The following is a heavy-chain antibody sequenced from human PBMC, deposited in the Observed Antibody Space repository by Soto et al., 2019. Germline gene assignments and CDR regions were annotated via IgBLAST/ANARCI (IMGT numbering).Heavy chain of an antibody. D-gene: IGHD3-22*01. Sequence: QVQLVESGGGVVQPGRSLRLSCAASGFTFSSYAMHWVRQAPGKGLGWVAVISYDGSNKYYADSVKGRFTISRDNSKNTLYLQMNSLRAEDTAVYYCARDYDYDSSGYYEPFDYWGQGTLVTVSS. J-gene: IGHJ4*02. CDR2: ISYDGSNK. CDR1: GFTFSSYA. V-gene: IGHV3-30-3*01. CDR3: ARDYDYDSSGYYEPFDY.